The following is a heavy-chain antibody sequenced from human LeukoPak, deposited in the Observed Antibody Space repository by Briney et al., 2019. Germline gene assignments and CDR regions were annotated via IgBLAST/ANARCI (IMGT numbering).Heavy chain of an antibody. CDR3: ASLAPDYYDSSGYSYYFDY. CDR1: GYTFTSYD. Sequence: GASVKVSCKASGYTFTSYDISWVRQAPGQGLEWMGGIIPIFGTANYAQKFQGRVTITTDESTSTAYMELSSLRSEDTAVYYCASLAPDYYDSSGYSYYFDYWGQGTLVTVSS. CDR2: IIPIFGTA. V-gene: IGHV1-69*05. D-gene: IGHD3-22*01. J-gene: IGHJ4*02.